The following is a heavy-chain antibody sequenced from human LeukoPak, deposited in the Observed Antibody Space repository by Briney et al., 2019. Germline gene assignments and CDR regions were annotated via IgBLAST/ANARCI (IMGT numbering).Heavy chain of an antibody. CDR1: GFTFTTYW. J-gene: IGHJ4*02. V-gene: IGHV3-7*01. D-gene: IGHD1-14*01. CDR3: ARCDKKGTADY. CDR2: INEDGNEK. Sequence: GGSLRLSCAASGFTFTTYWTSWVRQAPGKGREGVANINEDGNEKYYVDSVKGRFTISRDNARNSLYLQMNSLRAEDTALYYCARCDKKGTADYWGQGTLVTVS.